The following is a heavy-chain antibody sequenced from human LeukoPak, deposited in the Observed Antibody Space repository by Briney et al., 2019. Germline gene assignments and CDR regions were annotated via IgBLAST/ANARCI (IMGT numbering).Heavy chain of an antibody. CDR1: GFSFSSSG. J-gene: IGHJ4*02. Sequence: PGGSLRLSCAASGFSFSSSGMHWVRQAPGKGLDWVAFIRYDGSNKYYADSVKGRFTISRDNSKNTLYLQMNSLRAEDTAVYYCARGPSGYHNTGGQGTLVTVSS. CDR3: ARGPSGYHNT. V-gene: IGHV3-30*02. D-gene: IGHD5-12*01. CDR2: IRYDGSNK.